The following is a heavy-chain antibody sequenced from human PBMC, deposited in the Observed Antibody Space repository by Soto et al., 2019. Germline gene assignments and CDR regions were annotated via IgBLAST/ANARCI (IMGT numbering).Heavy chain of an antibody. CDR1: GFTFSSYD. D-gene: IGHD3-10*01. V-gene: IGHV3-13*01. Sequence: EVQLVESGGGLVQPGGSLRLSCAASGFTFSSYDMHWVRQATGKGLEWVSAIGTAGDTYYPGSVKGRFTISRENAKNSLYLQMNSLRAGDTAVYYCAIDRGGSGISSYMDVWGKGTTVTVSS. CDR3: AIDRGGSGISSYMDV. CDR2: IGTAGDT. J-gene: IGHJ6*03.